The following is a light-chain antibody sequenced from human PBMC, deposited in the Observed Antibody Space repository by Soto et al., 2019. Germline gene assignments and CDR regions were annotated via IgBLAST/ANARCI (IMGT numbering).Light chain of an antibody. V-gene: IGKV1-39*01. J-gene: IGKJ4*01. Sequence: DIQMTQSPSSLSASVGDRVTITCRASQCITTYLNWYRQKPGKAPKLLIYAASSLQSGVPSRFSGSGSETEFTLSISSLQPEDFATYFCQQIYSAPLTFGGGTKVEIK. CDR3: QQIYSAPLT. CDR1: QCITTY. CDR2: AAS.